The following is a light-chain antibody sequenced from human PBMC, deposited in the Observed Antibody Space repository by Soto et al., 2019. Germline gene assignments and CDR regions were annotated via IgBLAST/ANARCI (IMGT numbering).Light chain of an antibody. V-gene: IGKV3-11*01. CDR1: QSVSSY. CDR2: DAS. CDR3: QQRSDFWT. J-gene: IGKJ1*01. Sequence: EIVLTQSPATLSLSPGERATLSCRASQSVSSYLAWYQQKPGQAPRPVIYDASKRATGIPARFSGSGSGTDFTLTISSLEPEDFAVYYCQQRSDFWTFGQGTKVEIK.